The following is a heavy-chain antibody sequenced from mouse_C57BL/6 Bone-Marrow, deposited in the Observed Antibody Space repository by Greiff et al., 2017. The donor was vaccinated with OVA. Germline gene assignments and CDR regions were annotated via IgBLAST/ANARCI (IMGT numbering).Heavy chain of an antibody. CDR2: ISSGGSYT. Sequence: EVKLVESGGDLVKPGGSLKLSCAASGFTFSSYGMSWVRQTPDKRLEWVAIISSGGSYTYYPDSVKGRATISRDNAKNTLYLQMSSLKSEDTAMCYCASCGGSLFDYWGQGTTLTVSS. J-gene: IGHJ2*01. CDR3: ASCGGSLFDY. D-gene: IGHD6-2*01. V-gene: IGHV5-6*01. CDR1: GFTFSSYG.